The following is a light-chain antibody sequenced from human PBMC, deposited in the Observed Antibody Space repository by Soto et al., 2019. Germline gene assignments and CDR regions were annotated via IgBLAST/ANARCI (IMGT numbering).Light chain of an antibody. CDR2: DAS. J-gene: IGKJ4*01. CDR3: QHRRNWPLT. CDR1: QSVNNQ. V-gene: IGKV3-11*01. Sequence: EIVLTQSPGTLSLSPGETATLSCRASQSVNNQVAWCQQKPGQAPRLLIYDASNRATGIPARISGSGSGTDFTLTISSLETEDFAVYYCQHRRNWPLTFGGGTKVEIK.